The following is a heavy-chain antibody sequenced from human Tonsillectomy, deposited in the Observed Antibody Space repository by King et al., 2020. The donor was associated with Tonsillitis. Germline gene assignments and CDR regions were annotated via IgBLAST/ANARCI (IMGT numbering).Heavy chain of an antibody. CDR2: TRSKGYGGTT. V-gene: IGHV3-49*05. Sequence: EVQLVESGGGLVKPGRSLRLSCTGSGFTFGDYAMSWFRQAPGKGLQWVGFTRSKGYGGTTEYAASVKGRFTISRDDSTSIAYLQMTSLKTEDTAVYYCHRGRAAVANYYYNGMDVWGQGTTVTVSS. CDR1: GFTFGDYA. J-gene: IGHJ6*02. D-gene: IGHD6-19*01. CDR3: HRGRAAVANYYYNGMDV.